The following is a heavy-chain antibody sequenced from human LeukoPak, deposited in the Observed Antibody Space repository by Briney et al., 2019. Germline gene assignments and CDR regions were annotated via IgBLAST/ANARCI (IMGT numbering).Heavy chain of an antibody. CDR2: ISGHGGST. D-gene: IGHD3-3*01. CDR3: ARGNFEFWRPFHGNYYYMDV. CDR1: GFTFTNYP. V-gene: IGHV3-64*01. J-gene: IGHJ6*03. Sequence: PGGSLRLSCEASGFTFTNYPMPWVRQAPGKGLEYVSAISGHGGSTQYANSVKDRFTISRDNFKNTLFLQMGSLRAEDMAVYYCARGNFEFWRPFHGNYYYMDVWGTGTTVTVSS.